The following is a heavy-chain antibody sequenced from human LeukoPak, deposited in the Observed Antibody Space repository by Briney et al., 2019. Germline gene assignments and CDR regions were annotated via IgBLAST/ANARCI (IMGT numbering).Heavy chain of an antibody. CDR1: GYSFTSYW. V-gene: IGHV5-51*01. J-gene: IGHJ6*02. D-gene: IGHD4/OR15-4a*01. CDR2: IYPGDSDT. Sequence: GESLKISCKGSGYSFTSYWIGWVRQMPGKGLEWMGIIYPGDSDTRYSPSFQGQVTISADKSISTAYLQWSSLKASDTAMYYCARPGTPEKVRYYYYGMDVWGQGTTGTVSS. CDR3: ARPGTPEKVRYYYYGMDV.